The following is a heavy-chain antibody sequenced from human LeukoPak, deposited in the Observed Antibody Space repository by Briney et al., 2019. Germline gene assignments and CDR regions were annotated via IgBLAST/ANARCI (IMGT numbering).Heavy chain of an antibody. Sequence: GGSLRLSCAASGFSFSHYGMHWVRQAPGKGLEWVAFIGYDGTNKYYADSVKGRFTISRDNAKNSLYLQMNSLRAEDTAVYYCARDQGGSFRKSAFDIWGQGTMVTVSS. D-gene: IGHD1-26*01. CDR3: ARDQGGSFRKSAFDI. J-gene: IGHJ3*02. V-gene: IGHV3-30*02. CDR1: GFSFSHYG. CDR2: IGYDGTNK.